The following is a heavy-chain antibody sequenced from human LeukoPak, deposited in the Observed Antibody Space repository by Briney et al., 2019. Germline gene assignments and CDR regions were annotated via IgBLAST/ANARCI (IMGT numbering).Heavy chain of an antibody. CDR1: GYTFTGYY. CDR3: ARALAADPFDY. J-gene: IGHJ4*02. CDR2: INPHSGGT. D-gene: IGHD2-15*01. V-gene: IGHV1-2*02. Sequence: GASVKVSCKATGYTFTGYYMRWVRQAPGQGLEWMGWINPHSGGTNYAQKFQGRVTMTRDTSISTAYMELSRLRSDDTAVYYCARALAADPFDYWGQGTLVTVSS.